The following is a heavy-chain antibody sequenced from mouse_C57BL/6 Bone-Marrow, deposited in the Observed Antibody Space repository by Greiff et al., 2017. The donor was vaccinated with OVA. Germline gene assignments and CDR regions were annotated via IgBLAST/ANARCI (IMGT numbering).Heavy chain of an antibody. CDR1: GYTFTSYW. Sequence: VQLQQPGAELVMPGASVKLSCKASGYTFTSYWMHWVKQRPGQGLEWIGEIDPSDSYTNYNQKFKGKSTLTVDKSSSTAYMQLSSLTSEDSAVYDCARKGLLIDYWGQGTTLTVSS. D-gene: IGHD2-13*01. J-gene: IGHJ2*01. CDR2: IDPSDSYT. CDR3: ARKGLLIDY. V-gene: IGHV1-69*01.